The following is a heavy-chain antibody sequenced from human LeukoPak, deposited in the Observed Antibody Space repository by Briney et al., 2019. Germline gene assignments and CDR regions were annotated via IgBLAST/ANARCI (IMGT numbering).Heavy chain of an antibody. Sequence: SVKVSCKASGGTSSSYAISWVRQAPGQGLEWMGGIIPIFGTANYAQKFQGRVTITADESTSTAYMELSSLRSEDTAVYYCARGLPPPYCGGDCYFYGFDPWGQGTLVTVSS. CDR2: IIPIFGTA. D-gene: IGHD2-21*02. J-gene: IGHJ5*02. CDR1: GGTSSSYA. V-gene: IGHV1-69*13. CDR3: ARGLPPPYCGGDCYFYGFDP.